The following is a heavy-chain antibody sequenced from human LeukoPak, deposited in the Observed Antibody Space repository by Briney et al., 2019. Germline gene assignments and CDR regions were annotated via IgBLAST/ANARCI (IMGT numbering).Heavy chain of an antibody. CDR3: ARECGGSCYDAFDI. CDR1: GFPFSSYG. Sequence: GGSLRLSCAASGFPFSSYGMHWVRQAPGKGLEWVAVISYDGSNKYYEDSVKGRFTISRDNAKNSLYLQMNSLRAEDTAVYYCARECGGSCYDAFDIWGQGTMVTVSS. D-gene: IGHD2-15*01. CDR2: ISYDGSNK. J-gene: IGHJ3*02. V-gene: IGHV3-30*03.